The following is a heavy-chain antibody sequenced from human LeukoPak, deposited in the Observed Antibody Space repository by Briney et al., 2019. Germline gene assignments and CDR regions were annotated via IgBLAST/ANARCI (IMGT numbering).Heavy chain of an antibody. J-gene: IGHJ4*02. V-gene: IGHV3-48*02. CDR2: ISVSSSII. CDR1: GFTFSNYN. D-gene: IGHD3-22*01. Sequence: GGSLRLSCSASGFTFSNYNMNWVRQAPGKGLEWVSYISVSSSIIYYADSMKGRFTISRDNAKNSLYLQMNSLRDEDTAVYYCAREGSGYPDYWGQGTLVTVSS. CDR3: AREGSGYPDY.